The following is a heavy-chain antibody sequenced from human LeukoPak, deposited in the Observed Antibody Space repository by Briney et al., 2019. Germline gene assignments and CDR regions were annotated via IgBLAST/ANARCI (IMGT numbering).Heavy chain of an antibody. Sequence: SGTLSLTCAVSGGSISSSNWRSWVRQPPGKGLEWIGEIYHSGSTNYNPSLKSRVTISVDKSKNQFSLKLSSVTAADTAVYYCARDPYGDYAEDAFDIWGQGTMVTVSS. CDR1: GGSISSSNW. CDR2: IYHSGST. CDR3: ARDPYGDYAEDAFDI. V-gene: IGHV4-4*02. D-gene: IGHD4-17*01. J-gene: IGHJ3*02.